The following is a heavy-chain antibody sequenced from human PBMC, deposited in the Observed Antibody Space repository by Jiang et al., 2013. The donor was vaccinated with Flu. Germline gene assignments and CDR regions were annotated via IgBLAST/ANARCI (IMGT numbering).Heavy chain of an antibody. V-gene: IGHV1-46*01. CDR2: INPSGGST. J-gene: IGHJ4*02. CDR1: GYTFTSYY. CDR3: ARASRRFLEWLLPDFDY. Sequence: GAEVKKPGASVKVSCKASGYTFTSYYMHWVRQAPGQGLEWMGIINPSGGSTSYAQKFRGRVTMTRDTSTSTVYMELSSLRSEDTAVYYCARASRRFLEWLLPDFDYWGQGTLVTVSS. D-gene: IGHD3-3*01.